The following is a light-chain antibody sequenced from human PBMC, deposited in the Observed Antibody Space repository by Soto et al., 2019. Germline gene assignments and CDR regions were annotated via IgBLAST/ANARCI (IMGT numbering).Light chain of an antibody. J-gene: IGLJ2*01. V-gene: IGLV2-14*01. CDR2: EVT. CDR3: CSTAGNYTLV. Sequence: QSVLTQPASVSGSLGQSITISCTGTRTDIGGYNYVSWYQQYPGKAPKLVICEVTSRPSGISDRFSGSKSGNTASLTISGLQAEDEADYYCCSTAGNYTLVFGGGTKLTVL. CDR1: RTDIGGYNY.